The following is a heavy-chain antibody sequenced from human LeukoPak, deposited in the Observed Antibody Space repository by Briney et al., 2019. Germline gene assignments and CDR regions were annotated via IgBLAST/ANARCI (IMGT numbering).Heavy chain of an antibody. D-gene: IGHD5-12*01. CDR2: ISAHDGNR. V-gene: IGHV1-18*01. CDR3: ARSGGYACRD. J-gene: IGHJ4*02. CDR1: GYTFTSFG. Sequence: GASVKVSCKASGYTFTSFGITWVRQAPGQGLEWMGWISAHDGNRNYAQKLQGRVTMTTDTSTSTAYMELRSLRSDDTAVYYCARSGGYACRDWGQGTLVTVSS.